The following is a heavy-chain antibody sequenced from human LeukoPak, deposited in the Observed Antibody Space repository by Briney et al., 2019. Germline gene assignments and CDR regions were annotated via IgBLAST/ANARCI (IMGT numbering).Heavy chain of an antibody. CDR2: TSYDGSDT. Sequence: GGSLRLSCVVSGFNFSSYAMHWVRQAPGKGLEWVTVTSYDGSDTYYADSVKGRFTISRDNSKNTLYLQMNSLRAEDTAVYYCARRAGAYSHPYDYWGQGTLVTVSS. D-gene: IGHD4/OR15-4a*01. CDR1: GFNFSSYA. V-gene: IGHV3-30*14. J-gene: IGHJ4*02. CDR3: ARRAGAYSHPYDY.